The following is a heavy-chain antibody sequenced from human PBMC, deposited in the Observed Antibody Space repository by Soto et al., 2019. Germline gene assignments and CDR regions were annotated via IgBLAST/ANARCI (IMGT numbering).Heavy chain of an antibody. D-gene: IGHD6-6*01. CDR3: ATVRTYSSSSAVAFDI. V-gene: IGHV1-24*01. CDR1: GYTPTELS. J-gene: IGHJ3*02. Sequence: GSVEVSCKVSGYTPTELSMHWVRQAPGKGLEWMGGFDPEDGETIYAQKFQGRVTMTEDTSTDTAYMELGSLRSEDTAVYYCATVRTYSSSSAVAFDIWGQGTMVTVS. CDR2: FDPEDGET.